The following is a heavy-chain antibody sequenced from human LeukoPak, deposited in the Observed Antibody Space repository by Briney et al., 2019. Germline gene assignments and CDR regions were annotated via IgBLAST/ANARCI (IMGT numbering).Heavy chain of an antibody. D-gene: IGHD1-1*01. CDR3: AGDGENGLERPRAFDY. J-gene: IGHJ4*01. V-gene: IGHV1-46*01. CDR2: INPSGGST. CDR1: GYTFTSYY. Sequence: ASVKVSCKASGYTFTSYYMHWVRQAPGQGLEWMGIINPSGGSTSYAQKFQGRVTMTRDTSTSTVYMELSSLRSEDTAVYYCAGDGENGLERPRAFDYWGPGTPVTVSS.